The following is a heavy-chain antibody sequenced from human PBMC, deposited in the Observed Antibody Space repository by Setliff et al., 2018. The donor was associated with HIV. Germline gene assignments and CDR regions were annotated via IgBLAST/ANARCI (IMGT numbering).Heavy chain of an antibody. V-gene: IGHV4-31*03. Sequence: KTSETLSLTCTVSGGSISSGGYYWSWIRQHPGKGLEWIGYIYYSGSTYYNPSLKSRATISVDTSKNQFSLKLSSVTAADTAVYYCARAAPYYDYVWGSYRHFDYWGQGTLVTVSS. J-gene: IGHJ4*02. CDR1: GGSISSGGYY. CDR3: ARAAPYYDYVWGSYRHFDY. D-gene: IGHD3-16*02. CDR2: IYYSGST.